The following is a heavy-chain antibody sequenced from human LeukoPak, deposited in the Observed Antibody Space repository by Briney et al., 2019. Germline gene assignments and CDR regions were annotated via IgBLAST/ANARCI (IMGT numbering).Heavy chain of an antibody. Sequence: ASVKVSCKASGYTFTGYYMHWVRQAPGQGLEWMGWINPNSGGTNYAQKFQGRVTMTRDTSISAAYMELSRLRSDDTSVYYGAREDYGSGSYPDYCGQGTLVTVSS. V-gene: IGHV1-2*02. CDR1: GYTFTGYY. J-gene: IGHJ4*02. CDR3: AREDYGSGSYPDY. D-gene: IGHD3-10*01. CDR2: INPNSGGT.